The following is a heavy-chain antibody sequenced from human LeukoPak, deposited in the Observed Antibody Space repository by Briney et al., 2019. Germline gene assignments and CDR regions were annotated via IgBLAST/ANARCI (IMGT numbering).Heavy chain of an antibody. CDR3: ARNITSVIPAGYFDY. Sequence: PSETLSLTCIVSGGSICSGRYYWAWLRQPPGKGLEWLGSIYNTWSTSYNPSLKSRVTMSVDTSKNQFSLRLSSVTAADTAVYYCARNITSVIPAGYFDYWGQGTLVTVSS. J-gene: IGHJ4*02. D-gene: IGHD2-2*01. CDR2: IYNTWST. V-gene: IGHV4-39*01. CDR1: GGSICSGRYY.